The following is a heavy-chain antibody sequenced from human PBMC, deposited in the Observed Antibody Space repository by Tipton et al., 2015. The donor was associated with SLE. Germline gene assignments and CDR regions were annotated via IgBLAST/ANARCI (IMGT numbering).Heavy chain of an antibody. CDR2: IYYSGST. CDR3: ARDKWVLRFLDPGGLFDY. D-gene: IGHD3-3*01. J-gene: IGHJ4*02. Sequence: TLSLTCTVSGGSISSYYWSWIRQPPGKGLEWIGYIYYSGSTNYNPSLKSRVTISVDTSKNQFSLKLSSVTAADTAVYYCARDKWVLRFLDPGGLFDYWGQGTLVTVSS. CDR1: GGSISSYY. V-gene: IGHV4-59*12.